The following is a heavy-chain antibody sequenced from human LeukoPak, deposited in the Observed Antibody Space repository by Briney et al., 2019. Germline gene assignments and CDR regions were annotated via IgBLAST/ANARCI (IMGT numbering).Heavy chain of an antibody. V-gene: IGHV4-39*07. CDR2: IYYSGST. Sequence: SETLSLTCTVSGGSISSSSYYWGWIRQPPGKGLQWIGSIYYSGSTYYNPSLKSRVTISVDTSKNQFSLKLSSVTAADTAVYYCYNSVVVVAAKGYWGQGTLVTVSS. J-gene: IGHJ4*02. CDR1: GGSISSSSYY. D-gene: IGHD2-15*01. CDR3: YNSVVVVAAKGY.